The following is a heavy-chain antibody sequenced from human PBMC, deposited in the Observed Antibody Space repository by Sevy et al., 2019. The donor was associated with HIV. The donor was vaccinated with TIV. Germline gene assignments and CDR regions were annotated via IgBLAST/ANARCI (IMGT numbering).Heavy chain of an antibody. D-gene: IGHD2-15*01. J-gene: IGHJ4*02. CDR2: INPNSDGT. V-gene: IGHV1-2*02. CDR3: ARGRMIFGSGPPDY. CDR1: GYTFNPYF. Sequence: ASVKVSCKPSGYTFNPYFMHWVRQAPAQGLEWMGWINPNSDGTNYAPKFQGRVTMTSDASISTAYMELSRLGSDDPAVYYCARGRMIFGSGPPDYWGQGTLVTVSS.